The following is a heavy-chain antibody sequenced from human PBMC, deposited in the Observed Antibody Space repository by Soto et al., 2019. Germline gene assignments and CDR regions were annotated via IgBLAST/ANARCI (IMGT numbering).Heavy chain of an antibody. J-gene: IGHJ5*02. V-gene: IGHV4-59*01. CDR1: GGSISSYY. CDR2: IYYSGST. CDR3: ARDRGGPFDP. Sequence: SETLSLTCTVSGGSISSYYWSWIRQPPGKGLEWIGYIYYSGSTNYNPSLKSRVTISVDTSKNQFSLKLSSVTAADTAAYYCARDRGGPFDPWGQGTLVTVSS.